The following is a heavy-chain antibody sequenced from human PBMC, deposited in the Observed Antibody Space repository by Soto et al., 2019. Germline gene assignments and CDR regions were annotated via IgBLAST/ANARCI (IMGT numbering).Heavy chain of an antibody. V-gene: IGHV4-34*01. CDR2: INHSGST. CDR1: GGSFSGYY. CDR3: ARGGYSGSYSSFDY. J-gene: IGHJ4*02. D-gene: IGHD1-26*01. Sequence: SETLSLTCAVDGGSFSGYYWSWIRQPPGKGLEWIGEINHSGSTNYNPSLKSRVTISVDTSKNQFSLKLSSVTAADTAVYYCARGGYSGSYSSFDYWGQGTLVTVSS.